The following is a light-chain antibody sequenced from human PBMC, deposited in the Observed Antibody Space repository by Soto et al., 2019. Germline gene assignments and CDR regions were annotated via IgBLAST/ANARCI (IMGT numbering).Light chain of an antibody. Sequence: EIVLTQSPATQSLSPGERATLSCRASQSVTSNLAWYQQKPGQAPRLLIYDASNRATGIPARFSGSGSGTDFTLTISSLEPEDFAVYYCQQRNNWPTFGPGTKVDIK. J-gene: IGKJ3*01. CDR3: QQRNNWPT. V-gene: IGKV3-11*01. CDR2: DAS. CDR1: QSVTSN.